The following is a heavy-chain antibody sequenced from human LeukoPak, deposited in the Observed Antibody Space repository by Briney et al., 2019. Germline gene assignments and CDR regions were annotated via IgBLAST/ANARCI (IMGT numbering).Heavy chain of an antibody. CDR3: ARGSSPFDY. J-gene: IGHJ4*02. CDR2: LFYSGNT. Sequence: SETLSLTCTVSGGSISSYYWSWIRQPPGKGLEWIGSLFYSGNTNYNPTLKSRVTISLDTSKNQVSLKLSSVTAADTAVYYCARGSSPFDYWGQGTLVTVSS. V-gene: IGHV4-59*08. CDR1: GGSISSYY.